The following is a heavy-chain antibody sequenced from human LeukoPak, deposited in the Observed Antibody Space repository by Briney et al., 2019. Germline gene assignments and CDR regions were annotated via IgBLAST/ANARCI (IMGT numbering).Heavy chain of an antibody. Sequence: SETLSLTCTVSGGSISSSSYYWGWLRQSPGKGLEWIGNIYNSGNTYYNPSLKSRVTISVDTSKNQFSLKLSSITAADTAVYYCARRGGSGRSFDFWGQGTLVTVSS. D-gene: IGHD3-10*01. CDR3: ARRGGSGRSFDF. J-gene: IGHJ4*02. V-gene: IGHV4-39*01. CDR1: GGSISSSSYY. CDR2: IYNSGNT.